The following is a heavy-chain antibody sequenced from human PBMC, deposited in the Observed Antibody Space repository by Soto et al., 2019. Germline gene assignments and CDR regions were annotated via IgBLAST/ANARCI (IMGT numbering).Heavy chain of an antibody. CDR3: AGLIVDTSGTTPFDY. CDR1: GYSFTSDW. CDR2: IYPGDSDT. V-gene: IGHV5-51*01. J-gene: IGHJ4*02. D-gene: IGHD1-7*01. Sequence: PGESLKISCNGSGYSFTSDWIGWVRQMPGKGLEWMGIIYPGDSDTRYSPSFQGQVTISADKSISTAYLQWSSLKASDTAMYYCAGLIVDTSGTTPFDYWGQGTLVTVS.